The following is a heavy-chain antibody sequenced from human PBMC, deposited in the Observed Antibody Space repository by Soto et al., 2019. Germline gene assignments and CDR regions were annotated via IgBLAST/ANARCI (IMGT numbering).Heavy chain of an antibody. CDR3: ARDRDGLSALFDY. Sequence: GASVKVSCKASGGTFSIYAISWVRQAPGQGLEWMGGIIPIFGTANYAQKFQGRVTITADESTSTAYMELSSLRSEDTAVYYCARDRDGLSALFDYWGQGTLVTVSS. CDR1: GGTFSIYA. D-gene: IGHD3-10*01. J-gene: IGHJ4*02. CDR2: IIPIFGTA. V-gene: IGHV1-69*13.